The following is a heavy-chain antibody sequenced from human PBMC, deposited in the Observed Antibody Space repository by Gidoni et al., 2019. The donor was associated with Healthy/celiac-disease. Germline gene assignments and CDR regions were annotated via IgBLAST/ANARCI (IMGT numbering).Heavy chain of an antibody. CDR3: ARDLEQWLAAYDY. V-gene: IGHV3-11*01. CDR2: IISSGSTI. J-gene: IGHJ4*02. D-gene: IGHD6-19*01. CDR1: GFTLSAYY. Sequence: QVQLVESGGALVKPGWSLRLSSAASGFTLSAYYMSWLRQAPGKGLEWVSYIISSGSTIYYADSVKGRFTISRDNAKNSLYLQMNSLRAEDTAVYYCARDLEQWLAAYDYWGQGTLVTVSS.